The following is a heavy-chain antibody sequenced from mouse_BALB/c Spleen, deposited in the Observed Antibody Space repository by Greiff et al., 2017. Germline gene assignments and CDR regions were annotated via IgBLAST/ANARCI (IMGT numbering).Heavy chain of an antibody. Sequence: EVKVVESGPELVKPGASVKIPCKASGYTFTDYNMDWVKQSHGKSLEWIGDINPNNGGTIYNQKFKGKATLTVDKSSSTAYMELRSLTSEDTAVYYCARSYDCARNTWFAYWGQGTLVTVSA. CDR3: ARSYDCARNTWFAY. V-gene: IGHV1-18*01. CDR1: GYTFTDYN. J-gene: IGHJ3*01. CDR2: INPNNGGT. D-gene: IGHD2-4*01.